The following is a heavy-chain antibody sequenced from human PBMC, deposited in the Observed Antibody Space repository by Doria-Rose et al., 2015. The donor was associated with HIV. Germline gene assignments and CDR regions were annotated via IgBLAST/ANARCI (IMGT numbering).Heavy chain of an antibody. CDR2: IFSDDER. D-gene: IGHD6-13*01. CDR3: ARIKSSRWYHKYYFDF. Sequence: QVQLVQSGPVLVKPTETLTLTCAASGVSLSSPGMGVSWIRQPPGKALEWLANIFSDDERSYKTSLKSRLTISRGTSTSQVVLTTTDMDPVDTATYYCARIKSSRWYHKYYFDFWGQGTLVIVSA. J-gene: IGHJ4*02. CDR1: GVSLSSPGMG. V-gene: IGHV2-26*01.